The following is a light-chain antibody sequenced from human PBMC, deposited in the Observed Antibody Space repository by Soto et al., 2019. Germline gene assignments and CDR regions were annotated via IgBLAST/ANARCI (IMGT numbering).Light chain of an antibody. CDR2: DAS. CDR1: QSVSSSY. J-gene: IGKJ5*01. V-gene: IGKV3-11*01. Sequence: EIVLTQSPATRSLSPGERATLSCGASQSVSSSYLTWYQQKPGQAPRLLIYDASDRATGIPARFSGSGSGTDFTLTISSLEPEDFAVYYCQHRSNWPPGITFGQGTRLEIK. CDR3: QHRSNWPPGIT.